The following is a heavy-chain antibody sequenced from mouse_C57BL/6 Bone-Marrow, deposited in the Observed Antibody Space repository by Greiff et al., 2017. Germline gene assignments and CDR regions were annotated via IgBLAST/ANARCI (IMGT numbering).Heavy chain of an antibody. CDR3: ARYTTVVATNVYFGV. V-gene: IGHV1-81*01. CDR2: IYPRNGNT. D-gene: IGHD1-1*01. J-gene: IGHJ1*03. Sequence: QVQLQQSGAELVRPGASVKLSCKASGYTFTSYGISWVKQRTGQGLEWIGEIYPRNGNTYYNEKFKGKATLTADKSSSTAYMELRSLTSEDSAVYFCARYTTVVATNVYFGVWGTGPTVTVSS. CDR1: GYTFTSYG.